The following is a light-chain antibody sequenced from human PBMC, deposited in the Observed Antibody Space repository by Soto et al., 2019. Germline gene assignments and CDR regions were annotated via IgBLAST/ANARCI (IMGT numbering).Light chain of an antibody. CDR3: QQSYSTLFT. V-gene: IGKV1-39*01. CDR2: AAS. CDR1: QSISSY. Sequence: DIQMTQSPSSLSASVGDRVTITCRASQSISSYLNWYQQKPGKAPKLLIYAASSLQSGVPSRFSGSGSGTDFTLTICSLQHEDFATYSCQQSYSTLFTFGPGTKVDIK. J-gene: IGKJ3*01.